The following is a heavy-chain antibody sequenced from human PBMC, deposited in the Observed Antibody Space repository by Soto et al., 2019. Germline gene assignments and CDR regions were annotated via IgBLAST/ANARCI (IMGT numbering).Heavy chain of an antibody. V-gene: IGHV1-69*13. CDR1: GGTFSSYA. J-gene: IGHJ5*02. Sequence: ASVKVSCKASGGTFSSYAISWVRQAPGQGLEWMGGIIPIFGTANYAQKFQGRVTVTADESTGTAYMELSSLRSEDTAVYYCARDPRYCSSTSCYWFDPWGQGTLVTISS. CDR2: IIPIFGTA. CDR3: ARDPRYCSSTSCYWFDP. D-gene: IGHD2-2*01.